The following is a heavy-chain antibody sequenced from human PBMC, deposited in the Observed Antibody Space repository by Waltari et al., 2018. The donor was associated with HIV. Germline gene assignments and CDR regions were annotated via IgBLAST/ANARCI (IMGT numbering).Heavy chain of an antibody. J-gene: IGHJ3*02. CDR3: AREGPWGTFYVSGLDI. Sequence: QVQLVESGGGAVQPGRSLRLSCAGSGFTFNNYVLHWVRQAPGKGLGWLALLSNEGNKKHYAESVKGRFDISRDNSKSTLYLLMDSLRVEDTGIYYCAREGPWGTFYVSGLDIWGQGTMVTVSS. V-gene: IGHV3-30*09. CDR1: GFTFNNYV. D-gene: IGHD3-16*01. CDR2: LSNEGNKK.